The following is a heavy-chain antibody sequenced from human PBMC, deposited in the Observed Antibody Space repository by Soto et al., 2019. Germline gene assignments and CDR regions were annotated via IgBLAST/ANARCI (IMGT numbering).Heavy chain of an antibody. J-gene: IGHJ4*02. D-gene: IGHD2-2*01. CDR3: ARTSLDPALVTSYFFDS. V-gene: IGHV4-59*01. CDR2: IYDSGST. Sequence: PSETLSLTCTVSGGSITGYYWSWIRQPPGKGLEWIGYIYDSGSTNYNLALKSRVTISIEKSKNQFSLKLTSVTAADTALYFCARTSLDPALVTSYFFDSWGRGTLVTVSS. CDR1: GGSITGYY.